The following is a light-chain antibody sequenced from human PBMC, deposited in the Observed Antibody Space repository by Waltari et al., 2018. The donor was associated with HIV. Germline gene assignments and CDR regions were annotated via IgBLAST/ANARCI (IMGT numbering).Light chain of an antibody. CDR1: SSNIGSNT. CDR3: VAWDDSLNGVL. J-gene: IGLJ2*01. V-gene: IGLV1-44*01. Sequence: QSAVTQPPSASGTPGQRVTISCSGSSSNIGSNTVNWYQQLPGTAPKLLIYSNNQRPSGVPDRFAGSKSGASASLAITGLQSDDEADYYCVAWDDSLNGVLFGGGTKLTVL. CDR2: SNN.